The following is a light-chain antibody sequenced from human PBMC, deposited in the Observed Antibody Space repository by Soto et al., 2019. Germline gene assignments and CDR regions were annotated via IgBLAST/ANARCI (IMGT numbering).Light chain of an antibody. V-gene: IGKV3-20*01. Sequence: EMVLTQSPGTLSLSPGERATLSCRASQSVSSSYLAWYQQKPGQAPRLLIYGASSRATGIPDRFSGSGSGTDFTLAISRLEPEDFAVYYCQQYGSSLITFGQGTRLEIX. J-gene: IGKJ5*01. CDR1: QSVSSSY. CDR2: GAS. CDR3: QQYGSSLIT.